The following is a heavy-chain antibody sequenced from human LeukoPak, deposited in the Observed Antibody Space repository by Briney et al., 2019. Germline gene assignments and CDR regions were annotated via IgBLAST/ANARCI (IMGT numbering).Heavy chain of an antibody. V-gene: IGHV1-2*06. Sequence: ASVKVSCKASGYTFTGYYMHWVRQAPGQGLEWMGRINPNSGGTNYAQKFQGRVTMTRDTSISTAYMELSRLRSDDTAVYYCARDPYYYDSSGYLQGDAFDIWGQGTMVTV. D-gene: IGHD3-22*01. CDR2: INPNSGGT. CDR3: ARDPYYYDSSGYLQGDAFDI. CDR1: GYTFTGYY. J-gene: IGHJ3*02.